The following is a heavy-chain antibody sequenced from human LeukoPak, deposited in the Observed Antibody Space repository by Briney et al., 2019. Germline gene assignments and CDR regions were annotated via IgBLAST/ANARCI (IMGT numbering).Heavy chain of an antibody. J-gene: IGHJ3*02. V-gene: IGHV4-34*01. CDR2: INHSGST. CDR1: GGSFSGYY. CDR3: ARLMVRGVAAAFDI. Sequence: ETPSLTCAVYGGSFSGYYWSWIRQPPGKGLEWIGEINHSGSTNYNPSLKSRVTISVDTSKNQFSLKLSSVTAADTAVYYCARLMVRGVAAAFDIWGHGTL. D-gene: IGHD3-10*01.